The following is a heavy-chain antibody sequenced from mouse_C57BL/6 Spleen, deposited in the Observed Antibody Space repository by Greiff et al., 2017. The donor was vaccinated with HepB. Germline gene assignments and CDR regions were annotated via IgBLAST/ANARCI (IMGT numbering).Heavy chain of an antibody. CDR1: GYAFTNYL. CDR3: KICPLHYAMDY. CDR2: INPGSGGT. V-gene: IGHV1-54*01. Sequence: QVQLQQSGAELVRPGTSVKVSCKASGYAFTNYLIEWVKQRPGQGLEWIGVINPGSGGTNYNEKFKGKATLTADKSSSTAYMQLSSLTSEDSAVYFCKICPLHYAMDYWCQGTSVTVSS. D-gene: IGHD1-1*01. J-gene: IGHJ4*01.